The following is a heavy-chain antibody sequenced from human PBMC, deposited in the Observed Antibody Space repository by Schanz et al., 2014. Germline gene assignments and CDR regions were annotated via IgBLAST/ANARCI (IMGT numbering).Heavy chain of an antibody. D-gene: IGHD3-22*01. Sequence: EVQLVESGGGLVQPGGSLRLSCAASGFIFSNSWMSWVRQAPGKGLEWVANIKQDGSEKYYVDSVKGRFTISRDNANNSLFLRMNSLRAEDTAVYYCAREVGLYDRGWFDPWGQGTLVTVSS. CDR1: GFIFSNSW. V-gene: IGHV3-7*01. J-gene: IGHJ5*02. CDR2: IKQDGSEK. CDR3: AREVGLYDRGWFDP.